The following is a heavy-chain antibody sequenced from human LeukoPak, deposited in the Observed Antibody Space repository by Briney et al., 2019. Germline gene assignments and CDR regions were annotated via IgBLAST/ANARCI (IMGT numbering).Heavy chain of an antibody. CDR3: ARAVDSSGFSCFQH. J-gene: IGHJ1*01. V-gene: IGHV4-59*08. CDR1: GGSFSSHY. CDR2: INHSGRT. Sequence: PSETLSLTCTVSGGSFSSHYWSWIRQPPGKGLEWIGYINHSGRTNYNTSLKSRVIISVDTSKNQFSLKVKSVTAADTAVYYCARAVDSSGFSCFQHWGQGTLVTVSS. D-gene: IGHD3-22*01.